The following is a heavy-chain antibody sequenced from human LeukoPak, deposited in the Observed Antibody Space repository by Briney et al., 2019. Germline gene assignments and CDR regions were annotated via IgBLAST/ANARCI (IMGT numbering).Heavy chain of an antibody. D-gene: IGHD2-2*01. J-gene: IGHJ4*02. CDR2: ISGSGGST. V-gene: IGHV3-23*01. CDR1: GFTFSSYA. Sequence: GGSPRLSRSASGFTFSSYAMSWVRPAPGKGLEWVSDISGSGGSTYYADSVKGTFTISRDHSKNTLYLQMNSLRAEDTAVYYCAKVVFVVVPAAMDYWGQGTLVTVSS. CDR3: AKVVFVVVPAAMDY.